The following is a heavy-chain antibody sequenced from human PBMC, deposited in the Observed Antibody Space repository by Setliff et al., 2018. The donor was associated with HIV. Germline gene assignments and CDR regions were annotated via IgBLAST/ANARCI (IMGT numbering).Heavy chain of an antibody. J-gene: IGHJ3*02. V-gene: IGHV1-69*05. D-gene: IGHD3-22*01. CDR3: ASDYYDSSGYPQGAFDI. Sequence: SVKVSCKASGGTFSSYAISWVRQAPGQGLEWMGGIIPIFGTANYAQKFQGRVTITTDESTSTAYMELSSLRSEDTAVYYCASDYYDSSGYPQGAFDIWGQGTMATVSS. CDR1: GGTFSSYA. CDR2: IIPIFGTA.